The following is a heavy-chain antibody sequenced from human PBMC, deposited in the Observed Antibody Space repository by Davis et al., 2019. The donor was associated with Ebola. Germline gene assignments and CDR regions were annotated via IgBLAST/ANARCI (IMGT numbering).Heavy chain of an antibody. D-gene: IGHD2-2*03. CDR2: MNPNSGNT. CDR3: ARWIIVSPYYFDY. Sequence: AASVKVSCKASGYTFTSYDINWVRQATGQGLEWMGWMNPNSGNTNYAQKLQGRVTMTTDTSTSTAYMELRSLRSDDTAVYYCARWIIVSPYYFDYWGQGTLVTVSS. CDR1: GYTFTSYD. V-gene: IGHV1-18*01. J-gene: IGHJ4*02.